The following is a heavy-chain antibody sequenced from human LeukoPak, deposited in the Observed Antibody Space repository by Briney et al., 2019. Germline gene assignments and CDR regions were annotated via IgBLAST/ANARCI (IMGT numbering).Heavy chain of an antibody. CDR3: AKDSNDYGDYNYFDF. D-gene: IGHD4-17*01. CDR2: VWHDGSKT. CDR1: GFTFSSCH. Sequence: GGSLRLSCAASGFTFSSCHIHWVRQAPGKGLEWVALVWHDGSKTYYADSVKGRFTVSRDNSKNTLYLQMNSLRTEDTAVYYCAKDSNDYGDYNYFDFWGQGTLVTVSS. J-gene: IGHJ4*02. V-gene: IGHV3-33*06.